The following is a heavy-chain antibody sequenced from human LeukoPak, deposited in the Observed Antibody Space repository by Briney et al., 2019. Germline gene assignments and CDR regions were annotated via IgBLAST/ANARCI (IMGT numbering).Heavy chain of an antibody. CDR2: LWYDGSDE. Sequence: GGSLRLSCAASGFTFSSYAMHWVRQAPGKGLEWVALLWYDGSDEYYADSVKGRFTISRDNSKNTLYLQMNSLRAEDTAVYYCARDKNDAFDIWGQGTMVTVSS. CDR1: GFTFSSYA. CDR3: ARDKNDAFDI. V-gene: IGHV3-33*01. J-gene: IGHJ3*02.